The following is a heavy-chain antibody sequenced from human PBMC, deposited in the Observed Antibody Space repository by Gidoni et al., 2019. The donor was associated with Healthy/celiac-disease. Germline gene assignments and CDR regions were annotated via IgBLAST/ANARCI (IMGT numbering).Heavy chain of an antibody. CDR3: ARLKGGTYYFDY. V-gene: IGHV1-69*02. J-gene: IGHJ4*02. Sequence: QVQLVQSGAEVQKPGSSVKVSCKSSVGTFSSYTISWVRQAPGQGLEWMGRIITILGIANYAQKVQGRVTITADKSTSTADMELSSLRSEDTAVYYCARLKGGTYYFDYWGQGTLVTVSS. CDR2: IITILGIA. CDR1: VGTFSSYT. D-gene: IGHD1-1*01.